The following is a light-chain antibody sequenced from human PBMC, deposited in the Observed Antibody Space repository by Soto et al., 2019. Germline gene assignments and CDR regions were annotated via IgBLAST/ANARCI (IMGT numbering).Light chain of an antibody. CDR2: EAS. V-gene: IGKV3D-15*01. J-gene: IGKJ1*01. Sequence: EIVLTQSPATLSLSPGERATLSCRASQSVSSYLAWYQQKPGQAPRLLMYEASTRATGIPARFSGRGSGTEFTLTISSLQSVDFAVYYCQQYDNWPQTFGQGTKVDI. CDR3: QQYDNWPQT. CDR1: QSVSSY.